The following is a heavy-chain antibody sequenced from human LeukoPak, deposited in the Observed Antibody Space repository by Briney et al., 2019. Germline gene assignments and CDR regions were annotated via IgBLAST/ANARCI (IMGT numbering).Heavy chain of an antibody. J-gene: IGHJ4*02. CDR3: ARGKDSSGYGEYDY. V-gene: IGHV4-34*01. D-gene: IGHD3-22*01. CDR2: INHSGST. CDR1: GGSFSGYY. Sequence: SETLSLTCAVYGGSFSGYYWSWIRQPPGKGLEWIGEINHSGSTNYNPSLKSRVTISVDTSKNQFSLKLSSVTAADTAVYYCARGKDSSGYGEYDYWGQGTLVTVSS.